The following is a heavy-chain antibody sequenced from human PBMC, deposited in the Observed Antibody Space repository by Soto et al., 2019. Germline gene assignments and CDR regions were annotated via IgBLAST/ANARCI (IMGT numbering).Heavy chain of an antibody. CDR3: ARADFGPPLFPNYYYYYMDV. Sequence: SETLSLTCTVSGGSISSYYWSWIRQPPGKGLEWIGYIYYSGSTNYNPSLKSRVTISVDTSKSQFSLKLSSVTAADTAVYYCARADFGPPLFPNYYYYYMDVWGKGTTVTVSS. V-gene: IGHV4-59*01. J-gene: IGHJ6*03. D-gene: IGHD3-3*01. CDR1: GGSISSYY. CDR2: IYYSGST.